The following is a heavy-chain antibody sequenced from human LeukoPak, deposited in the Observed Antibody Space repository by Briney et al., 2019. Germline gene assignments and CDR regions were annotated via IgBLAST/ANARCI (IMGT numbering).Heavy chain of an antibody. D-gene: IGHD4-17*01. J-gene: IGHJ4*02. CDR2: ISSSGTTI. Sequence: GGSLRLSCAASGFTFSDYYMSWIRQAPGKGLEWVSYISSSGTTIYYADSVKGRFTISRDNAKNSLYLQMNSLRAEDTAVYYCAKDQNGDYDYFDYWGQGTLVTVSS. V-gene: IGHV3-11*01. CDR3: AKDQNGDYDYFDY. CDR1: GFTFSDYY.